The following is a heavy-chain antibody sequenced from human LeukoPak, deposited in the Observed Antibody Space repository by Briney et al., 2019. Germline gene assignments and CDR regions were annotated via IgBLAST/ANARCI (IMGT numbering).Heavy chain of an antibody. D-gene: IGHD6-19*01. CDR3: AKQTDSSAWYLGFDY. V-gene: IGHV3-23*01. Sequence: GGSLRLSCTASGFTFSSYEMSWVRQAPGKGLECVSSIAGAGGSTYYADSVKGRFTISRDNSKNTLYLQMSSLRAEDTALYYCAKQTDSSAWYLGFDYWGQGTLVTVSS. CDR1: GFTFSSYE. CDR2: IAGAGGST. J-gene: IGHJ4*02.